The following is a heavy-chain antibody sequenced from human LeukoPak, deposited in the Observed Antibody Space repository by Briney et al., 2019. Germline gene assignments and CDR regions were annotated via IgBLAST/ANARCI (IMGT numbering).Heavy chain of an antibody. D-gene: IGHD3-22*01. J-gene: IGHJ4*02. Sequence: GGSLRLSCAASGFTFSSYAMHWVRQAPGKGLEYVSAISSNGGSTYYANSVKGRFTISRDNSKNTLYLQMGSLRAEDMAVHYCARDLGGYDYWGQGTLVTVSS. V-gene: IGHV3-64*01. CDR2: ISSNGGST. CDR3: ARDLGGYDY. CDR1: GFTFSSYA.